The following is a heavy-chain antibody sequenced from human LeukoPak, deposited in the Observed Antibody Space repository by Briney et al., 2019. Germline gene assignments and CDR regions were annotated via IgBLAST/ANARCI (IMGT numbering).Heavy chain of an antibody. CDR2: IYYSGST. V-gene: IGHV4-59*08. Sequence: SSETLSLTCTVSGGSISGYYWSWIRQPPGKGLEWIGYIYYSGSTSYNPSLKSRVTISVDTSKNQFSLKLSSVAAADTAVYYCARYGSSGNLDYWGQGTLVTVSS. CDR3: ARYGSSGNLDY. CDR1: GGSISGYY. J-gene: IGHJ4*02. D-gene: IGHD3-10*01.